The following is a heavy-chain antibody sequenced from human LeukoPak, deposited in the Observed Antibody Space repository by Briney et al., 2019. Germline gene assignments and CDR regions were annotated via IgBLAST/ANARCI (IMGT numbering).Heavy chain of an antibody. J-gene: IGHJ4*02. D-gene: IGHD3-22*01. CDR1: GGSISSSSYY. V-gene: IGHV4-39*01. Sequence: PSETLSLTCTVSGGSISSSSYYWGWIRQPPGKGLEWIGSIYYSGSTYYNPSLKSRVTISVDTSKNQFSLKLSSVTAADTAVYYCARRNQVLREYYYDSSGYLYFDYWGQGTLVTVPS. CDR2: IYYSGST. CDR3: ARRNQVLREYYYDSSGYLYFDY.